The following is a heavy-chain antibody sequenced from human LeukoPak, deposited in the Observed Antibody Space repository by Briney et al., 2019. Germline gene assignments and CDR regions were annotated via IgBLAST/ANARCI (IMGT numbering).Heavy chain of an antibody. D-gene: IGHD6-6*01. Sequence: GASVKVSCKASGYSFTGYYMHWVRQAPGQGLEWMGWINPNTGVTNYAQKFQGGVTMTRDTSISTAYMELSRLRSDDTAVYYCARAAYRSSSDYWGQGTLVTVSS. V-gene: IGHV1-2*02. CDR2: INPNTGVT. CDR3: ARAAYRSSSDY. J-gene: IGHJ4*02. CDR1: GYSFTGYY.